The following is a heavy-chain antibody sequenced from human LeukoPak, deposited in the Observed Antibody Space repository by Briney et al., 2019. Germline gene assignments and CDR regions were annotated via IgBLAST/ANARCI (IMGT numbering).Heavy chain of an antibody. D-gene: IGHD2-8*01. CDR3: ASGGLVYGACGDY. V-gene: IGHV3-48*04. Sequence: GGSLRLSCAASGFTFSTSSMNWVRQAPGKGLEWVSYITRSSSSIYYADSVKGRFTISRDNAENTLYLQMNSLRVADTAVYYCASGGLVYGACGDYWGQGTLVTVSS. J-gene: IGHJ4*02. CDR1: GFTFSTSS. CDR2: ITRSSSSI.